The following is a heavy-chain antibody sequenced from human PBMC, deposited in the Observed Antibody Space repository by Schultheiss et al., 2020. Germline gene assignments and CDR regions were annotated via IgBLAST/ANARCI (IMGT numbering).Heavy chain of an antibody. CDR3: ARDHFSYYYDSSGYYDPMFDY. Sequence: SQTLSLTCTVSGGSISSYYWSWIRQHPGKGLEWIGSIYTSGSTNYNPSLKSRVTISVDTSKNQFSLKLSSVTAADTAVYYCARDHFSYYYDSSGYYDPMFDYWGQGTLVTVSS. D-gene: IGHD3-22*01. J-gene: IGHJ4*02. CDR2: IYTSGST. CDR1: GGSISSYY. V-gene: IGHV4-4*07.